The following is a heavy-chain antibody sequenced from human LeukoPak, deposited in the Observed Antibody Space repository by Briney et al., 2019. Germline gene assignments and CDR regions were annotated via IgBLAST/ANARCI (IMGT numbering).Heavy chain of an antibody. V-gene: IGHV3-23*01. CDR1: GFTFSSYA. J-gene: IGHJ4*02. Sequence: QAGGSLRLSCAASGFTFSSYAMNWVRQAPGKGLEWVSAISGGGGSTYYTDSVKGRFTISRDNSKNTLFLQMNSLRAEDAAVYFCAKFCGDCTNGLCYCLDSWGQGTLVTVSS. CDR2: ISGGGGST. CDR3: AKFCGDCTNGLCYCLDS. D-gene: IGHD2-8*01.